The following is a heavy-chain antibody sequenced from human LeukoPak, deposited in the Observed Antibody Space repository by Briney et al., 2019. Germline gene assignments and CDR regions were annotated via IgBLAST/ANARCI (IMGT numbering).Heavy chain of an antibody. CDR1: EFSVGSNY. J-gene: IGHJ2*01. CDR3: AKPSLYYYDTSGYYRYWYFDL. Sequence: PGGSLRLSCAASEFSVGSNYMTWVRQAPGKGLEWVSLIYSGGSTYYADSVKGRFTISRDNSKNTLYLQMNSLRAEDTAVYYCAKPSLYYYDTSGYYRYWYFDLWGRGTLVTVSS. CDR2: IYSGGST. D-gene: IGHD3-22*01. V-gene: IGHV3-66*04.